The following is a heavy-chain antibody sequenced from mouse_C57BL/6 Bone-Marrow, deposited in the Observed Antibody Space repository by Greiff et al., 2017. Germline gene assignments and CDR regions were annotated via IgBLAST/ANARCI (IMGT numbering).Heavy chain of an antibody. D-gene: IGHD2-4*01. V-gene: IGHV5-6*01. CDR2: ISSGGSYT. J-gene: IGHJ3*01. Sequence: EVKLVESGGDLVKPGGSLKLSCAASGYTFSSYGMSWVRQTPDKRLEWVATISSGGSYTYYQDSVKGRFTISRDNAKNTLDLQMSSLKSEDTAMYYCARPSDYDELFAYWGQGTLVTVSA. CDR3: ARPSDYDELFAY. CDR1: GYTFSSYG.